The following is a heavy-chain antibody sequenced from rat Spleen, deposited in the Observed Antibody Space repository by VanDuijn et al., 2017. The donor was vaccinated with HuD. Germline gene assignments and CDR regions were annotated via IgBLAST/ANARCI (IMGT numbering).Heavy chain of an antibody. D-gene: IGHD1-11*01. J-gene: IGHJ4*01. CDR3: TRRGTTGVMDA. CDR2: ISSGGST. V-gene: IGHV2-6*01. CDR1: GFSLTGNN. Sequence: QVQLKESGPGLVQPSQTLSLTCTVSGFSLTGNNVYWIRQAPGKGLEWIAAISSGGSTYYNSALKSRLSISRDTSKSQVFLKMNSLQTEDTAIYFCTRRGTTGVMDAWGQGASVTVSS.